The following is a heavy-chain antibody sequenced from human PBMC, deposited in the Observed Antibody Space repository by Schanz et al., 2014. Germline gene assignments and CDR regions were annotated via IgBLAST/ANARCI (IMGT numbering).Heavy chain of an antibody. CDR2: NIHVIGVT. CDR3: ARGGVEIATSRDAFAP. D-gene: IGHD3-16*01. Sequence: QVQLVQSGAEVKKPGSSVNVSCEASGGTFGRYTISWLRQAPGQGLEWMGRNIHVIGVTNYAKKFQGRLTITVDQSKTTALMEVRSLTAEETALYYSARGGVEIATSRDAFAPWGQGTMVTVS. J-gene: IGHJ3*01. CDR1: GGTFGRYT. V-gene: IGHV1-69*02.